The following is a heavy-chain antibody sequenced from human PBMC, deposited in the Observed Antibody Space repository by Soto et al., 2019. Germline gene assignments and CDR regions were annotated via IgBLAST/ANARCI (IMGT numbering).Heavy chain of an antibody. D-gene: IGHD3-9*01. CDR2: ISSSSSTI. Sequence: EVQLVESGGGLVQPGGSLRLSCAASGFTFSSYSMNWVRQAPGKGLEWVSYISSSSSTIYYADSVKGRFTISRDNSKNSQYMQMNSLRAEDTAVYYCAREADILNWFDPWGQGTLVTVSS. CDR3: AREADILNWFDP. J-gene: IGHJ5*02. CDR1: GFTFSSYS. V-gene: IGHV3-48*01.